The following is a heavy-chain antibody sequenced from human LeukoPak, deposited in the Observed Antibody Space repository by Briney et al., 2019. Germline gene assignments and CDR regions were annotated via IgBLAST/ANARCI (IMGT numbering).Heavy chain of an antibody. J-gene: IGHJ6*03. D-gene: IGHD1-1*01. V-gene: IGHV4-59*01. CDR2: VHYSGST. CDR3: ARVSWFPGTSYYYMDV. CDR1: GGSISSYY. Sequence: SETLSLTCTVSGGSISSYYWSWIRQPPGKGLEWIGYVHYSGSTNYNPSLKSRVTISVDTSKNQFSLRLSSVTAADTAVYYCARVSWFPGTSYYYMDVWGKGTTVTVSS.